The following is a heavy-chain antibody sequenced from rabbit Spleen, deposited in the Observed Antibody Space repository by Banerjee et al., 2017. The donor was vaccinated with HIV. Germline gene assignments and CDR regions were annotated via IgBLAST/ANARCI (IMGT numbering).Heavy chain of an antibody. CDR1: GFSFSSSGY. CDR2: IYVGNSGST. J-gene: IGHJ3*01. CDR3: ARDPYSYDDDGDFFGRLDL. D-gene: IGHD2-1*01. Sequence: QEQLVESGGGLVQPEGSLTLTCKASGFSFSSSGYMCWVRQAPGKGLEWIACIYVGNSGSTFYASWAQGRFTISKTSSTTVTLQMTSLTAADTATYFCARDPYSYDDDGDFFGRLDLWGQGTLVTVS. V-gene: IGHV1S45*01.